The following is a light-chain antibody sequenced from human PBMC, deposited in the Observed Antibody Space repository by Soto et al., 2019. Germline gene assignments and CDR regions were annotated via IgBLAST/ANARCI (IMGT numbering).Light chain of an antibody. Sequence: DIQMTQSPSSLSAFEGDRVTITCRASQSISSYLNWYQHKPGKAPKLLIYAASSLQSGVPSRFSGSGSGTDFTLTISSLHPEEFATYYCQQSYSTPRTFGQGTKVEIK. CDR1: QSISSY. CDR2: AAS. V-gene: IGKV1-39*01. J-gene: IGKJ1*01. CDR3: QQSYSTPRT.